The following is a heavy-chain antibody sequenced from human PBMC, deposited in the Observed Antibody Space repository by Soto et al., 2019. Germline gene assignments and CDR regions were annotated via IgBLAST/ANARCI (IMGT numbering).Heavy chain of an antibody. D-gene: IGHD3-3*01. J-gene: IGHJ4*02. CDR3: SRSLDYDFWSGYRPLKFDY. Sequence: ASETLSLTCTVSGGSISSSSYYWGWIRQPPGKGLERIGSIYYSGSTYYNTSLKSRVTISVDTSKNQFSLKLSSVTAADKAVYYCSRSLDYDFWSGYRPLKFDYWGQGTLVTVS. V-gene: IGHV4-39*01. CDR2: IYYSGST. CDR1: GGSISSSSYY.